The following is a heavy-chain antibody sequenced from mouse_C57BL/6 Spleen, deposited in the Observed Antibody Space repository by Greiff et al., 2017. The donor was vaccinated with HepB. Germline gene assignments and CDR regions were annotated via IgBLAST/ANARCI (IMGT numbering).Heavy chain of an antibody. CDR2: IDPNSGGT. CDR1: GYTFTSYW. CDR3: ARGAFITTVVSPLSFDY. Sequence: QVQLQQPGAELVKPGASVKLSCKASGYTFTSYWMHWVKQRPGRGLEWIGRIDPNSGGTKYNEKFKSKATLTVDKPSSTAYMQLSSLTSEDSAVYYCARGAFITTVVSPLSFDYWGQGTTLTASS. D-gene: IGHD1-1*01. V-gene: IGHV1-72*01. J-gene: IGHJ2*01.